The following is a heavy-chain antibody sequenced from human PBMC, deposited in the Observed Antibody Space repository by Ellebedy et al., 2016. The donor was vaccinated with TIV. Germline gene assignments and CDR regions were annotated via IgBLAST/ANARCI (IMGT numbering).Heavy chain of an antibody. J-gene: IGHJ4*02. CDR1: GFIFSTCT. CDR3: AKDLRGGGLDY. Sequence: GGSLRLSXGASGFIFSTCTMSWVRQAPGKGLEWVSAIEGRGETHYADSVKGRFTISRDNSKNTLYLQTDSPGADDTAIYYCAKDLRGGGLDYWGQGALVIVSS. D-gene: IGHD3-10*01. V-gene: IGHV3-23*01. CDR2: IEGRGET.